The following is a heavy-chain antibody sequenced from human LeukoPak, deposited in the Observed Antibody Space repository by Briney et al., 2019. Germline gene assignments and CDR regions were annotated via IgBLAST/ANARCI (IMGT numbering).Heavy chain of an antibody. CDR1: GFIFGDFA. Sequence: PGGSLRLSCTASGFIFGDFAMTWIRQAPGKGLEWVSGISGSGDRRNYADSVKGRFTISRDISKNTLYLQMNSLRAEDTAVYYCAKGPKQLLVGSRGYYFDYWGQGTLVTVSS. J-gene: IGHJ4*02. D-gene: IGHD6-13*01. V-gene: IGHV3-23*01. CDR2: ISGSGDRR. CDR3: AKGPKQLLVGSRGYYFDY.